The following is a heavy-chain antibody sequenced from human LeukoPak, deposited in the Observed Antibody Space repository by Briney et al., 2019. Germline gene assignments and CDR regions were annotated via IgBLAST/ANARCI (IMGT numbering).Heavy chain of an antibody. CDR3: ASLPISIAAAGTLGYFQH. CDR2: IKQDGSEK. V-gene: IGHV3-7*01. J-gene: IGHJ1*01. D-gene: IGHD6-13*01. CDR1: GFTFSSYW. Sequence: GGSLRLSCAASGFTFSSYWMSWVRQAPGKGLEWVANIKQDGSEKYYVDSVKGRFTISRDNAKNSLYLQMNSLRAEDTAVYYCASLPISIAAAGTLGYFQHRGQGTLVTVSS.